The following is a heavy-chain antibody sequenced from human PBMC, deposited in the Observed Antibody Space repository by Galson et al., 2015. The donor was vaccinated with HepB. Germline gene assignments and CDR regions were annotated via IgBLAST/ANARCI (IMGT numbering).Heavy chain of an antibody. Sequence: SLRLSCAASGFTFSSYAMHWVRQAPGKGLEYVSAISSNGGSTYYADSVKGRFTISRDNSKNTLYLQMSSLRAEDTAVYYCEKDTHYSYGPPYYFDYWGQGTLVSVSS. D-gene: IGHD5-18*01. J-gene: IGHJ4*02. CDR1: GFTFSSYA. CDR2: ISSNGGST. CDR3: EKDTHYSYGPPYYFDY. V-gene: IGHV3-64D*06.